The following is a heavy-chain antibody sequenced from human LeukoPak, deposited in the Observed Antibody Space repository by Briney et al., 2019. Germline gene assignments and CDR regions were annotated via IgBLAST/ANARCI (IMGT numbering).Heavy chain of an antibody. J-gene: IGHJ4*02. CDR1: GYTFTGYY. CDR2: INPNSGGT. CDR3: ATLAPAVAGDFDY. Sequence: AASVKVSCKASGYTFTGYYMHWVRQAPGQGLEWMGWINPNSGGTNYAQKFQGRVTMTGDTSISTAYMELSRLRSDDTAVYYCATLAPAVAGDFDYWGQGTLVTVSS. V-gene: IGHV1-2*02. D-gene: IGHD6-19*01.